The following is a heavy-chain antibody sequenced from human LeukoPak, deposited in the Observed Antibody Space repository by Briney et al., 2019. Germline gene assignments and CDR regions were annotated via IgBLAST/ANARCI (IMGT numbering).Heavy chain of an antibody. CDR2: INPSGGST. V-gene: IGHV1-46*01. D-gene: IGHD3-10*01. J-gene: IGHJ4*02. CDR3: ARARGILNGSGSYCLDY. Sequence: ASVKVSCKASGYTFTGYYMHWVRQAPGQGLEWMGIINPSGGSTSYAQKFQGRVTMTRDTSTSTVYMELSSLRSEDTAVYYCARARGILNGSGSYCLDYWGQGTLVTVSS. CDR1: GYTFTGYY.